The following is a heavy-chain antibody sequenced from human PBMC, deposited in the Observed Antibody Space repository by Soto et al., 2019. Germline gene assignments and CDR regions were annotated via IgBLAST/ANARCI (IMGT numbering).Heavy chain of an antibody. CDR3: ASSAKLG. V-gene: IGHV3-74*01. J-gene: IGHJ4*02. CDR1: GFTFSDHW. Sequence: EVQLVESGGGLVQPGGSLRLSCAVSGFTFSDHWMHWVRQAPGKGPVWVSRINSDGGTTSYADSVKGRFTISRDNAKNTLYLQMNSLRAEDTAVYYCASSAKLGWGQGTLVTVSS. CDR2: INSDGGTT. D-gene: IGHD5-18*01.